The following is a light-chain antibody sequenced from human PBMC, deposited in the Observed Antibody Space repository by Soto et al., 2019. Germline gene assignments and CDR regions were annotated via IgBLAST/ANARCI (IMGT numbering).Light chain of an antibody. V-gene: IGKV3-20*01. J-gene: IGKJ1*01. Sequence: EFVLTQSPGTLSLSPGERATLSWRASQTVRNNYLAWYQQKPGQAPRLLIYGASNRATGIPDRLSGSGSGTDFTLTISRMEPEDFAVYYCQQYGSSGTFGQGTKVDIK. CDR2: GAS. CDR1: QTVRNNY. CDR3: QQYGSSGT.